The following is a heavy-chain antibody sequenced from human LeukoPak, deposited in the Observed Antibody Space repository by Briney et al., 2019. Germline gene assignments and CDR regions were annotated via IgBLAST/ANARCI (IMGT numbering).Heavy chain of an antibody. CDR1: RFTFDDYG. CDR3: ARNTRSTEYYYGSGSYYSYYFDY. V-gene: IGHV3-20*04. J-gene: IGHJ4*02. D-gene: IGHD3-10*01. CDR2: INWNGGST. Sequence: GSLRLSCAASRFTFDDYGMSWVRQAPGKGLEWVSGINWNGGSTGYADSVKGRFTISRANAKNSLYLQMNSLRAEDTALYYCARNTRSTEYYYGSGSYYSYYFDYWGQGTLVTVSS.